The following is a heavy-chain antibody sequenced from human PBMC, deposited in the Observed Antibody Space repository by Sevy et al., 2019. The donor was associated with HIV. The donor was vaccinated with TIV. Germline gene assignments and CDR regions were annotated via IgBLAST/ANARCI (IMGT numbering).Heavy chain of an antibody. CDR2: TTGNAANT. V-gene: IGHV3-23*01. D-gene: IGHD2-21*02. CDR1: GFPFRNYA. Sequence: RGSLRLSCAASGFPFRNYAMSWVRQAPGKGLEWVSTTTGNAANTFYADSVQGRFTISRDNSHNTWFLQMNSLRVDDTAVYYCSDRGRWGQGSLVTVSS. J-gene: IGHJ4*02. CDR3: SDRGR.